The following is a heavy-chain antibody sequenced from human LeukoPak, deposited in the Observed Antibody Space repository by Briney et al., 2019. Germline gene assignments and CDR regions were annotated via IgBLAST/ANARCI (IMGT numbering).Heavy chain of an antibody. V-gene: IGHV3-74*01. J-gene: IGHJ3*02. Sequence: GGSLRLSCAASGFTFSSYYIHWVRQAPGKGLVWVSRIDSDGNITTYADSVKGRFTISRDNSKNTLYLQMNSLRAEDTAVYYCARDRYYYDSSGPHTDAFDIWGQGTMVTVSS. CDR2: IDSDGNIT. CDR1: GFTFSSYY. CDR3: ARDRYYYDSSGPHTDAFDI. D-gene: IGHD3-22*01.